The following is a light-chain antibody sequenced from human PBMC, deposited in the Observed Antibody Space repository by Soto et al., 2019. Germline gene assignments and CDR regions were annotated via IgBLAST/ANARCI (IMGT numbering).Light chain of an antibody. Sequence: QSALTQPASVSGSPGQSITISCTGTCSDVGGYNYVSWYQQHPGKAPKLMIYDVSNRPSGVSNRFSGSKSGNTASLTISGLQAEDEADYYCSSYTSRVFGTGTKLTVL. V-gene: IGLV2-14*01. CDR2: DVS. J-gene: IGLJ1*01. CDR3: SSYTSRV. CDR1: CSDVGGYNY.